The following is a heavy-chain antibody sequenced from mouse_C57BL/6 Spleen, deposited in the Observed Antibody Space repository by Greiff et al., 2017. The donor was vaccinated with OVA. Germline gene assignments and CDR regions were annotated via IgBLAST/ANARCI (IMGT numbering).Heavy chain of an antibody. CDR1: GYTFTSYW. D-gene: IGHD4-1*01. CDR2: IDPNSGGT. V-gene: IGHV1-72*01. J-gene: IGHJ4*01. CDR3: ARSNWDGFYYAMDY. Sequence: QVQLQQPGAELVKPGASVELSCKASGYTFTSYWMHWVKQRPGRGLEWIGRIDPNSGGTKYNEKFKSKATLTVDKPSSTAYMQLSSLTSEDSAVYYCARSNWDGFYYAMDYWGQGTSVTVSS.